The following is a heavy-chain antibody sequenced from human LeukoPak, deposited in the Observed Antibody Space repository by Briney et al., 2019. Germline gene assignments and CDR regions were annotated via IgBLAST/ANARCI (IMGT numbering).Heavy chain of an antibody. CDR2: IYPGDSDT. Sequence: GESLKISCKGSGYSFTSYWIGWVRQMPGKGLEWMGIIYPGDSDTRYSPSFQGQVTTSADKSISTAYLQWSSLKASDTAMYYCARWLGYCSGGSCYSSKYYFDYWGQGTLVTVSS. D-gene: IGHD2-15*01. J-gene: IGHJ4*02. V-gene: IGHV5-51*01. CDR1: GYSFTSYW. CDR3: ARWLGYCSGGSCYSSKYYFDY.